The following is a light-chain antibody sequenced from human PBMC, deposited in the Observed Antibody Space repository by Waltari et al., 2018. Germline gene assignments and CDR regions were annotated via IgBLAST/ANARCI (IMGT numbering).Light chain of an antibody. J-gene: IGKJ1*01. CDR2: DAS. CDR3: QKYRSLPAT. V-gene: IGKV3-20*01. Sequence: EVVLTQSPDTLSLSPGERATLSCRASQSVGRSLAWYQQKPGQAPRPLIYDASIRATGIADMFSGSGSGTDFSLTISRLEPEDFAVYYCQKYRSLPATFGQGTKVEIK. CDR1: QSVGRS.